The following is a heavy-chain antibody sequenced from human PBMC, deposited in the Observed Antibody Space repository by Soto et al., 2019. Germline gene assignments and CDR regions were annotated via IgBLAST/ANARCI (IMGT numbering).Heavy chain of an antibody. CDR1: GFTFTSYG. V-gene: IGHV3-33*01. CDR2: IWADGSGK. D-gene: IGHD2-21*02. Sequence: QVQLVESGGGVVQPGRSLRLSCSASGFTFTSYGMHWVRQAPGKGLEWVAVIWADGSGKYYADSVKGRSTLSRDNSKNMLFLQTNSLRAEDTAVYFCARVSCAGDCGGPEFWGQGTLVTVSS. J-gene: IGHJ4*02. CDR3: ARVSCAGDCGGPEF.